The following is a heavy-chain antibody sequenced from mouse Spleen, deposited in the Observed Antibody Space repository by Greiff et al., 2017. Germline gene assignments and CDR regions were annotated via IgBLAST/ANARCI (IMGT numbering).Heavy chain of an antibody. D-gene: IGHD1-1*01. Sequence: EVQRVESGGDLVKPGGSLKLSCAASGFTFSSYGMSWVRQTPDKRLEWVATISSGGSYTYYPDSVKGRFTISRDNAKNTLYLQMSSLKSEDTAMYYCARLHRGITTVVKGGYFDVWGTGTTVTVSS. J-gene: IGHJ1*03. CDR1: GFTFSSYG. CDR2: ISSGGSYT. CDR3: ARLHRGITTVVKGGYFDV. V-gene: IGHV5-6*01.